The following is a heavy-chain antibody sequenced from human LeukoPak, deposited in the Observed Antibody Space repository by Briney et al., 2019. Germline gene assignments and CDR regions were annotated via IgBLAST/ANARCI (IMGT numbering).Heavy chain of an antibody. CDR2: ISYDGSNK. CDR3: ARALDYYDSSGYLLTGGYFDY. Sequence: PGGSLRLSCAASGFTFSSYAMHWVRQAPGKGLEWVAVISYDGSNKYYADSVKGRFTISRDNSKNTLYLQMNSLRAEDTAVYYCARALDYYDSSGYLLTGGYFDYWGQGTLVTVSS. J-gene: IGHJ4*02. D-gene: IGHD3-22*01. CDR1: GFTFSSYA. V-gene: IGHV3-30-3*01.